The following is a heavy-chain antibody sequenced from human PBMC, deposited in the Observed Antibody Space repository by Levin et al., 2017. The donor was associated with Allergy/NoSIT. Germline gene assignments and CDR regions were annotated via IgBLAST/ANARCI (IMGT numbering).Heavy chain of an antibody. CDR2: IIPIFGTA. D-gene: IGHD6-6*01. CDR1: GGTFSSYA. CDR3: ASISADLAARLGGYYYYYMDV. V-gene: IGHV1-69*13. J-gene: IGHJ6*03. Sequence: SVKVSCKASGGTFSSYAISWVRQAPGQGLEWMGGIIPIFGTANYAQKFQGRVTITADESTSTAYMELSSLRSEDTAVYYCASISADLAARLGGYYYYYMDVWGKGTTVTVSS.